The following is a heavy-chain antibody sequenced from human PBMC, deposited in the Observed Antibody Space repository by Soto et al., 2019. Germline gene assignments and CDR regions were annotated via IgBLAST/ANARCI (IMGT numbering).Heavy chain of an antibody. CDR2: ISSNGGGT. J-gene: IGHJ6*03. CDR1: GFSFRNYA. CDR3: ARGLDSWRFGEAEFYYMDV. V-gene: IGHV3-64*01. Sequence: GGSLRLSCAASGFSFRNYAMNWVRQAPGKGLEYVSAISSNGGGTYYANSVKGRFTISRDNSKNTLYLQMGSLRVEDMAVYYCARGLDSWRFGEAEFYYMDVWGKGTTVTVSS. D-gene: IGHD3-10*01.